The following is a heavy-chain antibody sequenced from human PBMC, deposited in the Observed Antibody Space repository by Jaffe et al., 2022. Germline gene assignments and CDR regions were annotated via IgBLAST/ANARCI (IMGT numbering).Heavy chain of an antibody. Sequence: QVQLVQSGAEVKKPGSSVKVSCKASGGTFSSYTISWVRQAPGQGLEWMGRIIPILGIANYAQKFQGRVTITADKSTSTAYMELSSLRSEDTAVYYCARVYRDSSGYYYPRGQGTLVTVSS. V-gene: IGHV1-69*02. J-gene: IGHJ4*02. D-gene: IGHD3-22*01. CDR1: GGTFSSYT. CDR3: ARVYRDSSGYYYP. CDR2: IIPILGIA.